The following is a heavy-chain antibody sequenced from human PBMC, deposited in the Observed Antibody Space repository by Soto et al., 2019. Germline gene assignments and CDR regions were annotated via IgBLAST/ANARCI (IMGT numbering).Heavy chain of an antibody. CDR2: ISYHGSNK. V-gene: IGHV3-30*18. J-gene: IGHJ6*02. Sequence: QVQLVESGGGVVQPGRTLRLSCAASGFTFSSYGMHWVRQAPGKGLEWVAVISYHGSNKYYADSVNGRFTISRDNSKNTLYLQMNSLRAEDTAVYYCAKDVVVGASTGLGDYYNYYGMDVWGQGPTVTVSS. D-gene: IGHD1-26*01. CDR1: GFTFSSYG. CDR3: AKDVVVGASTGLGDYYNYYGMDV.